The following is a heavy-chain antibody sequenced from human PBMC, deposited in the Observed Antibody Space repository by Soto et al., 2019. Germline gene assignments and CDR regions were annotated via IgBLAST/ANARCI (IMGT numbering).Heavy chain of an antibody. CDR1: GYTFTSYD. D-gene: IGHD3-3*01. CDR3: ARGMSAVLRFWYYMDV. Sequence: ASVKVSCKASGYTFTSYDINWVRQATGQGLEWMGWMNPNSGNTGYAQKFQGRVTMTRNTSISTAYMELSGLRSEDTAVYYCARGMSAVLRFWYYMDVWGKGTTVTVSS. V-gene: IGHV1-8*01. J-gene: IGHJ6*03. CDR2: MNPNSGNT.